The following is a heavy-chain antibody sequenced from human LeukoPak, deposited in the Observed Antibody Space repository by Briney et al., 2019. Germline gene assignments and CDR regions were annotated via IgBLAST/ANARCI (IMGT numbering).Heavy chain of an antibody. D-gene: IGHD6-13*01. J-gene: IGHJ4*02. CDR2: FWDGGETT. V-gene: IGHV3-23*01. Sequence: GGSLRLSCAASGFPFNNYAMHWLRQAPGKGLEWVSSFWDGGETTYYADSAKGRFTLSRDNSKNTLYLQMNSLRADDTAVYYCARRARAADHCDYWGQGTLVTVSS. CDR3: ARRARAADHCDY. CDR1: GFPFNNYA.